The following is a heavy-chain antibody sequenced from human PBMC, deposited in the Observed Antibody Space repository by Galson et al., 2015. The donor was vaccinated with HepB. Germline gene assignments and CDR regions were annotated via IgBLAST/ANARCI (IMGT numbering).Heavy chain of an antibody. CDR1: GFTFSSYW. J-gene: IGHJ4*02. CDR2: IKQDGSEK. Sequence: SLRLSCAASGFTFSSYWMSWVRQAPGKGLEWVANIKQDGSEKYYVDSVKGRFTISRDNAKNSLYLQMDSLRAEDTAVYYCARVRSGYDSDPAYYFDYWGQGTLVTVSS. V-gene: IGHV3-7*03. CDR3: ARVRSGYDSDPAYYFDY. D-gene: IGHD5-12*01.